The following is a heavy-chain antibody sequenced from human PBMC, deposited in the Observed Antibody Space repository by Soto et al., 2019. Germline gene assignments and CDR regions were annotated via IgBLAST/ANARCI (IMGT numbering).Heavy chain of an antibody. J-gene: IGHJ6*02. V-gene: IGHV1-2*06. CDR3: AKEAENYFYYGMDV. CDR1: GYTFTGHY. CDR2: TNPNSGDT. Sequence: ASVKVSCKASGYTFTGHYMHWVRQAPGQGLEWMGRTNPNSGDTNYAQNFQGRVTVTRDTSISTAYMELTRLRSDDTAVYYCAKEAENYFYYGMDVWGQGTAVTVSS.